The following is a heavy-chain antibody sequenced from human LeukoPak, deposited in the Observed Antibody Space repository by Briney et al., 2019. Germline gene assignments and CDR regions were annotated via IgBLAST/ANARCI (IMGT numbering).Heavy chain of an antibody. CDR2: ISSSGSTI. CDR3: ARGGVFYYYYMDV. D-gene: IGHD3-10*01. J-gene: IGHJ6*03. CDR1: GFTFSDYY. Sequence: GGSLRLSWPAPGFTFSDYYMSWIRQAPGKGLDWASYISSSGSTIYYADSVKGRFTISRDNAKNSLYLQMNSLRAEDTAVYYCARGGVFYYYYMDVWGKGTTVTVSS. V-gene: IGHV3-11*01.